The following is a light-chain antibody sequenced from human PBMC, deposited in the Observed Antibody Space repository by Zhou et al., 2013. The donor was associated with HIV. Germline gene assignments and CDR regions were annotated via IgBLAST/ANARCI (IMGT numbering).Light chain of an antibody. CDR2: LGS. V-gene: IGKV2-28*01. J-gene: IGKJ5*01. CDR1: QSLLHSNGYNY. Sequence: DVGLSQDPLYLPVTLGQPASISCRSSQSLLHSNGYNYLDWYLQKPGQSPQLLIYLGSNRASGAPDRFSGSGSGRDFTLKISRVEAEDVGVYYCMQALPPITFGQGTRLEIK. CDR3: MQALPPIT.